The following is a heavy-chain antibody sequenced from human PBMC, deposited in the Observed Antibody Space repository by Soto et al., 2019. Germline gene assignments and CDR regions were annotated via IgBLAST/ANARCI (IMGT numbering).Heavy chain of an antibody. Sequence: QVQVVQSRAEVKKPGASVKVSCKTSGYTFTDYDINWIRQAPGQGLEWMGWVSPDSGNAGNAPQFQGRVSMTSDTSISTVYMELSSRRAEDTAVYFCEVTTGYWGQGTMVTVSS. CDR3: EVTTGY. V-gene: IGHV1-8*01. CDR2: VSPDSGNA. D-gene: IGHD2-21*02. CDR1: GYTFTDYD. J-gene: IGHJ4*02.